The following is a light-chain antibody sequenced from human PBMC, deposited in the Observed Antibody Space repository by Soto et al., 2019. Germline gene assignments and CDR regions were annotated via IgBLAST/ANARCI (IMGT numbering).Light chain of an antibody. V-gene: IGLV1-44*01. CDR3: AAWDDSVNGPV. CDR1: SSNIGKNT. CDR2: SNN. Sequence: QSVLTQPPSASGTPGQRVTISCSGSSSNIGKNTVNWYQQLPGTAPKLLIYSNNQRPSGVPDRFSGSKSGTSASLAISGFQSEDEADYYCAAWDDSVNGPVFGGGTKLTVL. J-gene: IGLJ3*02.